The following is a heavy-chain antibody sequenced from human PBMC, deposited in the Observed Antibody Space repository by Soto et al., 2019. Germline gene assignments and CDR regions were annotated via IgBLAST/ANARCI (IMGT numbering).Heavy chain of an antibody. J-gene: IGHJ6*02. CDR3: ARAPLWFGELLPYYYYYGMDV. D-gene: IGHD3-10*01. V-gene: IGHV4-59*01. CDR1: GGSISSYY. CDR2: IYYSGST. Sequence: SETLSLTCTVSGGSISSYYWSWIRQPPGKGLEWIGYIYYSGSTNYNPSLKSRVTISVDTSKNQFSLKLSSVTAADTAVYYCARAPLWFGELLPYYYYYGMDVWGQGTTVTVSS.